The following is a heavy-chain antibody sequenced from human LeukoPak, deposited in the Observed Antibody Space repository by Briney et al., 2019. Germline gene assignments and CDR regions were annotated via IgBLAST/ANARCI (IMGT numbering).Heavy chain of an antibody. J-gene: IGHJ4*02. CDR3: AKAVGSGSYSPFDY. V-gene: IGHV3-30*02. D-gene: IGHD3-10*01. CDR1: GFTFSNFA. CDR2: IRHDGSNK. Sequence: PGGSLRLSCAASGFTFSNFAMHWVRQGPGKGLEWVALIRHDGSNKYYADSVKGRFTISRDNSKNTLYLQMNSLRAEDTAVYYCAKAVGSGSYSPFDYWGQGTLVTVSS.